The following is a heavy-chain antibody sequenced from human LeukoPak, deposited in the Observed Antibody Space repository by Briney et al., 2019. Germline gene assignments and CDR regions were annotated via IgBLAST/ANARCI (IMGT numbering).Heavy chain of an antibody. V-gene: IGHV4-34*01. CDR1: GGSFSGYY. CDR3: ARPYCSSTSCYDWDDY. J-gene: IGHJ4*02. Sequence: SETLSLTCAVDGGSFSGYYWSWIRQPPGKGLEWIGEINHSGSTNYNPSLKSRVTISVDTSKNQFSLKLSSVTAADTAVYHCARPYCSSTSCYDWDDYWGQGTLVTVSS. D-gene: IGHD2-2*01. CDR2: INHSGST.